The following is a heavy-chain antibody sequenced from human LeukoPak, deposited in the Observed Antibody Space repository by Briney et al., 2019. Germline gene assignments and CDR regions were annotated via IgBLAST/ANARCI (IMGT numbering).Heavy chain of an antibody. CDR3: ARGITMIVVAPFDY. D-gene: IGHD3-22*01. V-gene: IGHV1-2*06. Sequence: GASVKVSCKASGYTFTGYYMHWVRQAPGQGREWMGRINPNSGGTNYAQKFQGRVTMTRDTSISTAYMELSRLRSDDTAVYYCARGITMIVVAPFDYWGQRTLVTVSS. J-gene: IGHJ4*02. CDR2: INPNSGGT. CDR1: GYTFTGYY.